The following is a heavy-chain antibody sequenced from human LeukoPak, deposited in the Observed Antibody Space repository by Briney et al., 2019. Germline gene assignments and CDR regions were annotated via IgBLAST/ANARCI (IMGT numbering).Heavy chain of an antibody. CDR3: ANIFGGNSHRSDY. J-gene: IGHJ4*02. CDR2: IKTKTDGRTT. V-gene: IGHV3-15*01. CDR1: GFTFSSAW. D-gene: IGHD4-23*01. Sequence: GGSLRLSCAASGFTFSSAWMSWVRQAPGQGLEWLGRIKTKTDGRTTDYAAPVKGRFNISRDDSKDTLYLQMNRLKSDDTAVYYCANIFGGNSHRSDYWGQGTLVTVSS.